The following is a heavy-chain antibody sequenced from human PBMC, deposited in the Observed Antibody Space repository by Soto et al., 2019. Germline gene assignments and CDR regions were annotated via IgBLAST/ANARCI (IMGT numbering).Heavy chain of an antibody. J-gene: IGHJ6*02. V-gene: IGHV3-23*01. CDR3: AKDLGYSYGSYYYYYGMDV. CDR2: ISGSGGST. Sequence: GGSLRLSCAASGFTFSSYAMSWVRQAPGKGLEWVSAISGSGGSTYYADSVKGRFTISRGNSKNTLYLQMNSLRAEDTAVYYCAKDLGYSYGSYYYYYGMDVWGQGTTVTVSS. CDR1: GFTFSSYA. D-gene: IGHD5-18*01.